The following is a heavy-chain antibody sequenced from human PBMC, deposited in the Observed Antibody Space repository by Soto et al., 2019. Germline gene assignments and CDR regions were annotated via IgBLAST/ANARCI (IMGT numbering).Heavy chain of an antibody. D-gene: IGHD3-9*01. Sequence: GESLKISCKGSGYSFISYWIGWVRQMPGKGLEWMGVIYPGDSDTRYSPSFQGPVTISADKSISTAYLQWSPLKASDTAHYYCARLGFDYYTSSPYYNVLHYYGVGLWGQGTTVPVS. V-gene: IGHV5-51*01. J-gene: IGHJ6*02. CDR2: IYPGDSDT. CDR1: GYSFISYW. CDR3: ARLGFDYYTSSPYYNVLHYYGVGL.